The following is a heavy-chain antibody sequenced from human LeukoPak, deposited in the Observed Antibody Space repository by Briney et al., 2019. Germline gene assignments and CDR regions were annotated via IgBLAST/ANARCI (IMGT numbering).Heavy chain of an antibody. J-gene: IGHJ6*03. D-gene: IGHD6-6*01. CDR3: ARGAGSSSAYYYYYYMDV. V-gene: IGHV1-8*03. CDR2: MNPNSGNT. CDR1: GYTFTSYD. Sequence: GASVKVSSKASGYTFTSYDINWVRQATGQGLEWMGWMNPNSGNTGYAQKFQGRVTITRNTSISTAYMELSSLRSDDTAAYYCARGAGSSSAYYYYYYMDVWGKGTTVTVSS.